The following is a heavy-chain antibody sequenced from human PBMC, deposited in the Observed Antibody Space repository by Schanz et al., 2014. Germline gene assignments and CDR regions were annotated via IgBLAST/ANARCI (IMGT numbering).Heavy chain of an antibody. V-gene: IGHV3-7*01. CDR1: GFTFSRYW. Sequence: EVQLVESGGGLVQPGGSLRLCCVASGFTFSRYWMTWVRQAPGKGLEWVANIKQDGSAKNYVDSVKGRFTISRDNPKNSLSLQMNSLRAEDTALYYCARVLGGDEGLDQWGQGTLVTVSS. D-gene: IGHD4-17*01. CDR2: IKQDGSAK. CDR3: ARVLGGDEGLDQ. J-gene: IGHJ4*02.